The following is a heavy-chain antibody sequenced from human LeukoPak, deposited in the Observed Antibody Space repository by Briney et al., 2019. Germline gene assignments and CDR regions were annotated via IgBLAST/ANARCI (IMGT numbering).Heavy chain of an antibody. Sequence: VSVKVPCKASGYTFTSYYMHWVRQAPGQGREWMGIINPSGGSTSYAQKFQGRVTMTRDTSTSTVYMELSSLRSEDTAVYYCARVRLSALYDPWGQGTLVTVSS. D-gene: IGHD2-2*02. CDR1: GYTFTSYY. J-gene: IGHJ5*02. CDR3: ARVRLSALYDP. V-gene: IGHV1-46*01. CDR2: INPSGGST.